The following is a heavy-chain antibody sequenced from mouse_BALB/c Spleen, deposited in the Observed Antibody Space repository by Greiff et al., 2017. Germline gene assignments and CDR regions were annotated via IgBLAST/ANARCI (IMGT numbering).Heavy chain of an antibody. V-gene: IGHV1-7*01. CDR1: GYTFTSYW. J-gene: IGHJ4*01. CDR3: ARSGVEGAMDY. CDR2: INPSTGYT. D-gene: IGHD3-2*02. Sequence: QVHVKQSGAELAKPGASVKMSCKASGYTFTSYWMHWVKQRPGQGLEWIGYINPSTGYTEYNQKFKDKATLTADKSSSTAYMQLSSLTSEDSAVYYCARSGVEGAMDYWGQGTSVTVSS.